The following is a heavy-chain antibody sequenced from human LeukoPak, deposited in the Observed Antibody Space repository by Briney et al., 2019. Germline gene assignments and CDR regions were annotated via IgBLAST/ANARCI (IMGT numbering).Heavy chain of an antibody. Sequence: SGPTLVEPTQTLTLTCTFSGFSLSTSGVGVGWIRQPPGKALEWLALIYWNDDKRYSPSLKSRLTITKDTSKNQVVLTMTNMDPVDTATYYCAHSSGGYDSNWFDPWGQGTLVTVSS. CDR3: AHSSGGYDSNWFDP. CDR2: IYWNDDK. CDR1: GFSLSTSGVG. J-gene: IGHJ5*02. D-gene: IGHD5-12*01. V-gene: IGHV2-5*01.